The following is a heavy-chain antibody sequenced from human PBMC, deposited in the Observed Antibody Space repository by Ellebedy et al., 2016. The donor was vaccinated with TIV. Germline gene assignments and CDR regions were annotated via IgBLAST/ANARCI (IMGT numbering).Heavy chain of an antibody. CDR1: GFTFSDHY. V-gene: IGHV3-72*01. D-gene: IGHD6-6*01. CDR3: AKDNVQGGMDV. J-gene: IGHJ6*02. Sequence: PGGSLRLSCTASGFTFSDHYMDWVRQAPGKGLEWVGRTRSKVDSYTTTYAASVRGRFTISRDDSKNSLYLQMNSLKIEDTAVYYCAKDNVQGGMDVWGQGTTVTVSS. CDR2: TRSKVDSYTT.